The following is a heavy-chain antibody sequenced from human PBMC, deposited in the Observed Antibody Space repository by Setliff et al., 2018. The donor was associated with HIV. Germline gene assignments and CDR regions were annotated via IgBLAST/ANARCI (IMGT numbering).Heavy chain of an antibody. CDR3: AREGVATPDEEGYYFDQ. CDR2: INPNSGST. Sequence: ASVKVSCKASGYTFTIYYMHWVRQAPGQGLEWIGIINPNSGSTSYAQNFQGRVTMTRDTSTSTVYMELSGLRSEDTAVYYCAREGVATPDEEGYYFDQWGQGTLVTVSS. V-gene: IGHV1-46*01. J-gene: IGHJ4*02. CDR1: GYTFTIYY. D-gene: IGHD6-13*01.